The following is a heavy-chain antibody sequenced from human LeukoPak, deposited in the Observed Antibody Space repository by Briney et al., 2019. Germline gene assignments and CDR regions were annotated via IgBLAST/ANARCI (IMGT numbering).Heavy chain of an antibody. J-gene: IGHJ3*02. CDR1: GFTFSNYW. V-gene: IGHV3-74*01. Sequence: GGSPRLSCAASGFTFSNYWVHWVRQRPGKGLEWVAQIKSDGSSTSYPDAVKGRFSISRDNVKTTLYLQMTSLRVEDTAVYYCARDEYDLLAGAFDIWGQGTMVTVAS. CDR3: ARDEYDLLAGAFDI. D-gene: IGHD2-2*01. CDR2: IKSDGSST.